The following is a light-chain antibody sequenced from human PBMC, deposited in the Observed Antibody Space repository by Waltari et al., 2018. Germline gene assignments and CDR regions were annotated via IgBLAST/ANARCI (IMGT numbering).Light chain of an antibody. CDR2: AAS. V-gene: IGKV1-9*01. CDR3: QQLNSYPLT. J-gene: IGKJ4*01. Sequence: DIQLTQSPSFLSASVGDRVNITCRASQGISSYLAWYQQKPGKAPKLLIYAASTLQSGVPSRFSGSGSETEFTLTISSLQPEDFATYHCQQLNSYPLTFGGGTKVEIK. CDR1: QGISSY.